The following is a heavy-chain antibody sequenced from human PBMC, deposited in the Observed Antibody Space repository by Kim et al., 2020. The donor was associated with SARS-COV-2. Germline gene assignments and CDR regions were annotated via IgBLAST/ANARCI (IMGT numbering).Heavy chain of an antibody. D-gene: IGHD2-2*01. V-gene: IGHV4-34*01. Sequence: LKSRVTISVDTSKNQFSLKLSSVTAADTAVYYCARGYCSSTSCYYYFDYWGQGTLVTVSS. CDR3: ARGYCSSTSCYYYFDY. J-gene: IGHJ4*02.